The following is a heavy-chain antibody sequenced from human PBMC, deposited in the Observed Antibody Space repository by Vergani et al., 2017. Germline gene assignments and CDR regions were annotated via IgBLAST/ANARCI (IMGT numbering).Heavy chain of an antibody. CDR2: INAYNGNT. CDR3: ARSARSSWSAHVDY. Sequence: QVQLVQSGAEVKKPGASVKVSCKASGYTFTSYGISWVRHAPGQGLEWMGWINAYNGNTNYAQKLQGRVTMTTDTSTSTAYMELRSLRSDGTAVYYCARSARSSWSAHVDYWGQGTLVTVSS. CDR1: GYTFTSYG. V-gene: IGHV1-18*01. D-gene: IGHD6-13*01. J-gene: IGHJ4*02.